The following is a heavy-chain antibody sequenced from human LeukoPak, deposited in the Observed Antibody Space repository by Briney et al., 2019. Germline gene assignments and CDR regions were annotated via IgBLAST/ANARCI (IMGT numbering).Heavy chain of an antibody. V-gene: IGHV3-30*18. J-gene: IGHJ6*02. CDR3: AKDQSVLKDTAMVTYYYYGMDV. CDR2: ISYDGSNK. Sequence: GGSLRLSCAASGFTFSTSWMSWVRQAPGKGLEWVAVISYDGSNKYYADSVKGRFTISRDNSKNTLYLQMNSLRAEDTAVYYCAKDQSVLKDTAMVTYYYYGMDVWGQGTTVTVSS. D-gene: IGHD5-18*01. CDR1: GFTFSTSW.